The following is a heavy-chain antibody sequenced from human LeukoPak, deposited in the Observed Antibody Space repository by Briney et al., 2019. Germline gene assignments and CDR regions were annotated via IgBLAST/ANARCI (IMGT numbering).Heavy chain of an antibody. Sequence: PSETLSLTCTVSGDSIDSYYWSWIRQPPGEGLQWIGYVFYSGPTNYDASLKSRVAISVDRPKNQFSLKLTSVSAADTAVYYCAGRSARYFDSWGQGTPVTVSS. D-gene: IGHD1-26*01. V-gene: IGHV4-59*01. CDR2: VFYSGPT. J-gene: IGHJ4*02. CDR3: AGRSARYFDS. CDR1: GDSIDSYY.